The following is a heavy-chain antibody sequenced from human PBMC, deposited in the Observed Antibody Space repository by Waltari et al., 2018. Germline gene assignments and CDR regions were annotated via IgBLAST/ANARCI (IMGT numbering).Heavy chain of an antibody. J-gene: IGHJ3*02. CDR3: ARNRITMVRGVITSLAFDI. D-gene: IGHD3-10*01. CDR1: GYSISSGYY. V-gene: IGHV4-38-2*01. Sequence: QVQLQESGPGLVKPSETLSLTCAVSGYSISSGYYWGWIRQPPGRGLEWIGSIYHSGSTYYNPALKSRVTISVDTSKNQFSLKLSSVTAADTAVYYCARNRITMVRGVITSLAFDIWGQGTMVTVSS. CDR2: IYHSGST.